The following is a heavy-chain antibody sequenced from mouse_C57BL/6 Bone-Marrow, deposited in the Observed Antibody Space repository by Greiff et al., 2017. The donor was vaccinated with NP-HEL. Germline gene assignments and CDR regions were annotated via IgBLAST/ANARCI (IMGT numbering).Heavy chain of an antibody. J-gene: IGHJ1*03. CDR1: GFPITSGYY. CDR3: ARDYDGYWYINV. D-gene: IGHD2-3*01. CDR2: ITHSGEN. V-gene: IGHV12-3*01. Sequence: VKLQESGPGLVKPSQSLFLTCSITGFPITSGYYWIWNRQSPGKPLEWMGYITHSGENFYNPSLQSPISLTRETAKNQFCPQLNAVTTEDNAMYYCARDYDGYWYINVWGTGTTVTVSS.